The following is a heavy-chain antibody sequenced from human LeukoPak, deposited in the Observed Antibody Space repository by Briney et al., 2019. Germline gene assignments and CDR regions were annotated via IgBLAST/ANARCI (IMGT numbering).Heavy chain of an antibody. D-gene: IGHD3-22*01. Sequence: PSETLSLTCAVYGGSFSGYYWSWIRQPPGKGLEWIGEINHSGSTNYNPSLKSRVTISVDTSKNQFSLKLSSVTAADTAVYYCARTYYYDSSGYPGDAFDIWGQGTMVTVSS. CDR3: ARTYYYDSSGYPGDAFDI. CDR1: GGSFSGYY. J-gene: IGHJ3*02. V-gene: IGHV4-34*01. CDR2: INHSGST.